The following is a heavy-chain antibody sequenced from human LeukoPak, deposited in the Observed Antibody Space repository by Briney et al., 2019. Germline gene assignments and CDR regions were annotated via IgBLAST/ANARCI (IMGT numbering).Heavy chain of an antibody. Sequence: GGSLRLSCAASGFTFSSYAMHWVRQAPGKGLEYVSAISSNGGSTYYANSVKGRFTISRDNAKNSLYLQMNSLRAEDTAVYYCARDWYFDYWGQGTLVTVSS. CDR3: ARDWYFDY. V-gene: IGHV3-64*01. CDR2: ISSNGGST. J-gene: IGHJ4*02. CDR1: GFTFSSYA.